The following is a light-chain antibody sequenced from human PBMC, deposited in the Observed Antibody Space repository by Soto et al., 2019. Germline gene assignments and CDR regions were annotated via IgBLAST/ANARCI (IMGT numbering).Light chain of an antibody. CDR2: AVS. Sequence: QSALTQPASVSGSPGQSITISCTGTSSDVGLYDYVSWYQQHPGKAPQLMIYAVSNRPSGVSNRFSASKSGNPASLFISRLQAEDEADYYCSSYTSDSPYVFGSGIKVTVL. J-gene: IGLJ1*01. V-gene: IGLV2-14*01. CDR3: SSYTSDSPYV. CDR1: SSDVGLYDY.